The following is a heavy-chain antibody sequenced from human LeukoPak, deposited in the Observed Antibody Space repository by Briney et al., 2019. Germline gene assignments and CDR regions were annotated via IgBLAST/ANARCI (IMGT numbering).Heavy chain of an antibody. J-gene: IGHJ4*02. CDR3: AREDYGGNSYFDC. V-gene: IGHV1-69*01. Sequence: SVKFSCKASGGASSSYAISWLRRAPGQGLEGRGGIIPIFGTANYAQKFQGGVTITPDQSPSTAYMELSSLRSEDTAVYYCAREDYGGNSYFDCRRQGTLVTVSS. D-gene: IGHD4-23*01. CDR2: IIPIFGTA. CDR1: GGASSSYA.